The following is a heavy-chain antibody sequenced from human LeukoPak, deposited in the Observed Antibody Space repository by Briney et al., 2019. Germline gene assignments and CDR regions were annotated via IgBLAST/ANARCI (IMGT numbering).Heavy chain of an antibody. CDR1: GFTFSSYG. CDR2: ISYDGSNK. J-gene: IGHJ6*02. D-gene: IGHD5-24*01. V-gene: IGHV3-30*18. Sequence: GGSLRLSCAASGFTFSSYGMHWVRQAPGKGLEWVAVISYDGSNKYYADSVKGRFTISRDNSKNTPYLQMNSLRAEDTAVYYCAKDRGDGYNYDYYYGMDVWGQGTTVTVSS. CDR3: AKDRGDGYNYDYYYGMDV.